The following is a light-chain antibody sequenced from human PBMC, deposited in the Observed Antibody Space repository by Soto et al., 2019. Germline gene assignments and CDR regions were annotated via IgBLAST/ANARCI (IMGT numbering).Light chain of an antibody. V-gene: IGKV1-39*01. CDR1: QTISTY. CDR3: QQTYSNFVS. CDR2: DAS. J-gene: IGKJ4*01. Sequence: DIQMTQSPSSLSASVGDRVTITCRSSQTISTYLQWFHQKPGKAPNLLIYDASSLQTGVPSRFSGSGSGTDFTLTNSSLQPEDFGTYYCQQTYSNFVSVGGGTRVEMK.